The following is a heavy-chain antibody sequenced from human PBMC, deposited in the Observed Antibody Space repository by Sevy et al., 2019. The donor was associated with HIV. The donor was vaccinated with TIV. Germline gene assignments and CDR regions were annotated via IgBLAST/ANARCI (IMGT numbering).Heavy chain of an antibody. D-gene: IGHD6-13*01. CDR1: GFDFSSYP. CDR2: IAYDESTK. J-gene: IGHJ5*02. CDR3: ARQGSSWTFDP. V-gene: IGHV3-30-3*01. Sequence: RGCLRLSCAASGFDFSSYPMHWVRQAPGKGLERVSVIAYDESTKYYGDSVRGRFTISRVNSKNTLYLQMNSLREEDTGVDYCARQGSSWTFDPWGQGTLVPVSS.